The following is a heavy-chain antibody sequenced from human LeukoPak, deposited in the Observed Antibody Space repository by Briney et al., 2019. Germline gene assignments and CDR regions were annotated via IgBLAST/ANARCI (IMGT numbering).Heavy chain of an antibody. CDR2: IGSSGSYI. D-gene: IGHD5-18*01. CDR3: ARRATAERGHSYGLDF. J-gene: IGHJ4*02. CDR1: GFTFSSYH. Sequence: GGSLRLSCEVSGFTFSSYHMNWVRQAPGKGLEWVSSIGSSGSYIYYADSLTGRFTISRDNAKNSLYLQMNSLRAEDTAMYYCARRATAERGHSYGLDFWGQGTLVTVSS. V-gene: IGHV3-21*01.